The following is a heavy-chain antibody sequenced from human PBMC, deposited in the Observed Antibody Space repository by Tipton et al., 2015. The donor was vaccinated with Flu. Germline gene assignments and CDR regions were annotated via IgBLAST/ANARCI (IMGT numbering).Heavy chain of an antibody. CDR3: AKVRTLTLFGVVLEY. J-gene: IGHJ4*02. CDR2: IGDSGTNT. CDR1: GFTFSFYG. D-gene: IGHD3-3*01. V-gene: IGHV3-23*01. Sequence: GSLRLSCAASGFTFSFYGMTWVRQAPGKGLEWVSGIGDSGTNTYYTDSVKGRFTISRDNSNDMLYLQMNSLSADDTAVYYCAKVRTLTLFGVVLEYWGQGTLVTVSS.